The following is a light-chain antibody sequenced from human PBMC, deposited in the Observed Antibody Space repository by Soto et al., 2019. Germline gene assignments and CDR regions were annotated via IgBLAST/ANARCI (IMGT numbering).Light chain of an antibody. CDR3: QQDHSYSS. Sequence: DIQMTQSPSTLSASVGDRVTITCRASQSIDSWLAWYQQKPGKAPKLLIYKASSLESGVPSRFSGSGSGTDFPLTISRPQPHDVATYYGQQDHSYSSSGQGTTVDIK. CDR1: QSIDSW. J-gene: IGKJ1*01. V-gene: IGKV1-5*03. CDR2: KAS.